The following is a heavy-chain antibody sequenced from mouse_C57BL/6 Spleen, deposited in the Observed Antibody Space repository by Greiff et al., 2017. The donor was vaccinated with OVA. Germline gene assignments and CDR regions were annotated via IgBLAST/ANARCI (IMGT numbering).Heavy chain of an antibody. CDR1: GYSITSGYY. CDR2: ISYDGSN. CDR3: ARGRGYDNAMDY. J-gene: IGHJ4*01. Sequence: ESGPGLVKPSQSLSLTCSVTGYSITSGYYWNWIRQFPGNKLGWMGYISYDGSNNYNPSLKNRISITRDTSKNQFFLKLNSVTTEDTATYYCARGRGYDNAMDYWGQGTSVTVSS. D-gene: IGHD2-2*01. V-gene: IGHV3-6*01.